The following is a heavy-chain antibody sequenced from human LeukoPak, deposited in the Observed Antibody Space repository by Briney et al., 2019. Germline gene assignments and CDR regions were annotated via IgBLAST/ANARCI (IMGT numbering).Heavy chain of an antibody. J-gene: IGHJ4*02. V-gene: IGHV1-18*01. D-gene: IGHD6-19*01. CDR3: ASGLRSGWSRSLDY. Sequence: ASVKVSCKASGYTFTSHGISWVRQAPGQGLEWMGWISTYNGNTNYAQKLQGRVSMTTDTSTSTAYMELRSLRSDDTAVYYCASGLRSGWSRSLDYWGQGTLVTVSS. CDR2: ISTYNGNT. CDR1: GYTFTSHG.